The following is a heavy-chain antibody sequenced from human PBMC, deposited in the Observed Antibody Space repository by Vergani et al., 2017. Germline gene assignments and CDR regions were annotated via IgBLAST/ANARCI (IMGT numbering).Heavy chain of an antibody. D-gene: IGHD3-10*01. CDR3: VRDQVTMLRGSDALDI. J-gene: IGHJ3*02. CDR1: GFTFGYYA. CDR2: IRSKAYGQAT. V-gene: IGHV3-49*03. Sequence: EVQLVESGGDLVQPGRSLRLSCTASGFTFGYYAMDWFRQAPGQGLEWVGGIRSKAYGQATIYAASVKGRFTISRDDSKSIAYLQMHKLQTEDTAMYYCVRDQVTMLRGSDALDIWGQGTMVTVSS.